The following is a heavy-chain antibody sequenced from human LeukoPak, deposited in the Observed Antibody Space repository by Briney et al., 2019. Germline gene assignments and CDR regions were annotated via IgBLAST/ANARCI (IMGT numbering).Heavy chain of an antibody. CDR2: ISSSSSYT. D-gene: IGHD3-10*01. J-gene: IGHJ6*02. V-gene: IGHV3-11*06. Sequence: GGSLRLSCAASGFTFSDYYMSWIRQAPGKGLEWVSYISSSSSYTNYADSVKGRFTISRDNAKNSLYLQMNSLRAEDTAVYYCAKRDYFGSVDSYYAMDVWGQGTTVTVSS. CDR3: AKRDYFGSVDSYYAMDV. CDR1: GFTFSDYY.